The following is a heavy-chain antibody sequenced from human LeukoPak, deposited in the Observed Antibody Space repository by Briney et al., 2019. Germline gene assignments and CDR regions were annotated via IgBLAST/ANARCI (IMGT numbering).Heavy chain of an antibody. CDR1: GFTFSSYW. CDR3: ARDRSSGWYSPFDY. D-gene: IGHD6-19*01. Sequence: GGSLRLSCAASGFTFSSYWMTWGRQAPGKGLEWVANIKQDGSEKYYVDSVKGRFTISRDNAKNSLYLQMNSLRAEDTAVYHCARDRSSGWYSPFDYWGQGTLATVSS. V-gene: IGHV3-7*05. J-gene: IGHJ4*02. CDR2: IKQDGSEK.